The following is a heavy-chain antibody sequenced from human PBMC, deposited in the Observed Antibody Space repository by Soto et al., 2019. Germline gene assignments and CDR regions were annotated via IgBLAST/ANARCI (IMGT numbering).Heavy chain of an antibody. CDR3: ARDVAYYFDY. CDR2: IKQDGSEK. Sequence: EVQLVESGGGLVQPRGSLRLSCVASGFTFSSYWLTWVRQAPGKGLEWVANIKQDGSEKYYVDSVKGRFTISRDNAKNSLYLQMNSLRAEDTAVYYCARDVAYYFDYWGQGTLVTVSS. V-gene: IGHV3-7*01. J-gene: IGHJ4*02. CDR1: GFTFSSYW.